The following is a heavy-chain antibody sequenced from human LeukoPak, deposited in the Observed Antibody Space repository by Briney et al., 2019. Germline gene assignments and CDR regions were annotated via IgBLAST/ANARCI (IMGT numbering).Heavy chain of an antibody. Sequence: GGSLRLSCAVSVFTFSSYEMNWVRQAPGKGLEWVSYISSSGSTIYYAASVKGRFTISRDNVKISLYLQMNSLRAEDTAVYYCARESRMSAAAGTYYFDSWGQGTLVTVSS. J-gene: IGHJ4*02. V-gene: IGHV3-48*03. D-gene: IGHD6-13*01. CDR3: ARESRMSAAAGTYYFDS. CDR1: VFTFSSYE. CDR2: ISSSGSTI.